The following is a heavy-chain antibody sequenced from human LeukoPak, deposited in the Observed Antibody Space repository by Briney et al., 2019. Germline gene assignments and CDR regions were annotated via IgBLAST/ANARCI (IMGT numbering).Heavy chain of an antibody. D-gene: IGHD3-3*01. CDR3: ARRGLRFLEWSSRAFDI. CDR2: INHSGST. Sequence: SETLSLTCAVYGGSFSGYYWSWIRQPPGKGLEWIGEINHSGSTNYNPSLKSRVTISVDTSKNQFSLKLSSVTAADTAVYYCARRGLRFLEWSSRAFDIWGQGTMVTVSS. J-gene: IGHJ3*02. CDR1: GGSFSGYY. V-gene: IGHV4-34*01.